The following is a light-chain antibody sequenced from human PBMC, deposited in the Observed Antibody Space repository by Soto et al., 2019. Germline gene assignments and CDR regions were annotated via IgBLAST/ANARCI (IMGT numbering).Light chain of an antibody. CDR3: QQYNNWWT. CDR1: QSVSNNY. Sequence: EIVLTQSPGTLSLSPGERATLSCRASQSVSNNYLAWYQQKPGQAPRLLIYGASSRATGIPDRFSGSGSGTDFTLTISSLQSEDFAVYYCQQYNNWWTFGQGTKVDI. J-gene: IGKJ1*01. V-gene: IGKV3-20*01. CDR2: GAS.